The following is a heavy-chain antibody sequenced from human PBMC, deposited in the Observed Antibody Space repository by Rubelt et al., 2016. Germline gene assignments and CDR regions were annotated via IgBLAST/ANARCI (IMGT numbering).Heavy chain of an antibody. CDR2: IWYDGSNK. J-gene: IGHJ6*02. V-gene: IGHV3-33*01. Sequence: GGGVVQPGRSLRLSCAASGFTFSSYGMHWVRQAPGKGLEWVAVIWYDGSNKYYADSVKGRFTISRDNSKNTLYLQMNSLRAEDTAVYYCARDRLESTVTSSYYYGMDVWGQGTTVTVSS. CDR1: GFTFSSYG. D-gene: IGHD4-11*01. CDR3: ARDRLESTVTSSYYYGMDV.